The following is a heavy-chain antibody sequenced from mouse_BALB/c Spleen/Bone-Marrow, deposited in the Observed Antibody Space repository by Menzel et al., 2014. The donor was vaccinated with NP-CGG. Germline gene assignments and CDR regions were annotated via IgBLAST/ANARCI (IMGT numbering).Heavy chain of an antibody. V-gene: IGHV5-6*01. J-gene: IGHJ4*01. CDR2: ISSGGSNT. CDR3: ARHQRYYAMDY. Sequence: EVKLVESGRDLVKPGGSLKLSCAASGFTFSSYGMSWGRQTPDKRLEWVATISSGGSNTYYPDSVKGRFTISRDNAKNTLYLQMSSLKSEDTAMYYCARHQRYYAMDYWGQGTSVTVSS. CDR1: GFTFSSYG.